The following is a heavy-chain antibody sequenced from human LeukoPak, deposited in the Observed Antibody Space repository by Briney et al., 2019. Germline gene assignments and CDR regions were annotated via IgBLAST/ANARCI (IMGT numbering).Heavy chain of an antibody. CDR2: IITSGAT. D-gene: IGHD6-6*01. V-gene: IGHV3-23*01. CDR3: VRESPARHFDFDY. CDR1: GFTFSSYA. Sequence: GGPLRLSCAASGFTFSSYAMTWVRQSPGKGLDWVSVIITSGATYYADSVRRRFTISRDNSKSTLYLQMNSLRVDDTAIYYCVRESPARHFDFDYWGQGALVTVSS. J-gene: IGHJ4*02.